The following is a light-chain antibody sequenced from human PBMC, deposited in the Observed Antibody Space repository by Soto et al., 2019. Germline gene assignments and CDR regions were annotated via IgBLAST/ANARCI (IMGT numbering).Light chain of an antibody. CDR3: CSYGGSSSV. CDR1: SSDVGGYDY. V-gene: IGLV2-11*01. J-gene: IGLJ1*01. Sequence: VLTQPRSVSGSPGQSVTMSCTGSSSDVGGYDYVSWYQQHPGTAPKLMIYDVTKRPSGVPDRFSGSQSGNTAFLTISGLQAEDEADYYCCSYGGSSSVFGSGTKVTVL. CDR2: DVT.